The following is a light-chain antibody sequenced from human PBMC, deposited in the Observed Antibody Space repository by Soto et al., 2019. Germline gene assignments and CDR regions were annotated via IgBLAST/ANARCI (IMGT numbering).Light chain of an antibody. CDR1: QDISNW. J-gene: IGKJ2*01. CDR3: QQANSFPYT. Sequence: DIQMTQSPSSVSASVGDRVTITCRASQDISNWLAWYQQKPEKAPKLLIAAASSLRTGVPSRFSGSGSGTDFTLTISSLQPEDFATYYCQQANSFPYTFGQGTKLEI. V-gene: IGKV1-12*01. CDR2: AAS.